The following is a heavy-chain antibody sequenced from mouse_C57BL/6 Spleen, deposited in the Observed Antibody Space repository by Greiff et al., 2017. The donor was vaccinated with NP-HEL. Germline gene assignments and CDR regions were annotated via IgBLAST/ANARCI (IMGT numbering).Heavy chain of an antibody. Sequence: QVQLQQPGAELVMPGASVKLSCKASGYTFTSYWMHWVKQRPGQGLEWIGEIDPSDSYTNYNQKFKGKATLTVDKSSSTAYMQLSSLTSEDSAVYYCARGHYYGSSPHWYFDVWGTGTTVTVSS. V-gene: IGHV1-69*01. CDR1: GYTFTSYW. J-gene: IGHJ1*03. D-gene: IGHD1-1*01. CDR3: ARGHYYGSSPHWYFDV. CDR2: IDPSDSYT.